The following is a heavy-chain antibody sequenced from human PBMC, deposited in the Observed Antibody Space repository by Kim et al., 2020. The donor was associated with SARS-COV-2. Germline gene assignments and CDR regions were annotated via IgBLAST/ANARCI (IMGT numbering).Heavy chain of an antibody. D-gene: IGHD6-13*01. CDR1: GYTFTSYD. J-gene: IGHJ6*02. CDR2: MNPNSGNT. V-gene: IGHV1-8*01. CDR3: ASGISGAAAGSLNYNYHYGREV. Sequence: ASVKVSCKASGYTFTSYDINWVRQATGQGLEWMGWMNPNSGNTGYAQKFQGRATMTRNTSISTAYMELSSLRSEDTAGYYCASGISGAAAGSLNYNYHYGREVWGQGTTVTVSS.